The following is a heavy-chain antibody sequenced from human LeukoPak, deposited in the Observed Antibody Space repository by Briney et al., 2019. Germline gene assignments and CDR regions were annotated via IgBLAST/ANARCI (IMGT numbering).Heavy chain of an antibody. CDR1: GYSFTNYW. V-gene: IGHV5-51*01. D-gene: IGHD3-3*02. J-gene: IGHJ4*02. Sequence: GESLKISCKGSGYSFTNYWIGWVRQMPGKGLEWMGIIYPGDSDTRYSPSFQGQVTIAADKSISTAYLQWSSLKASDTAMYYCARTQSSRRQSIFDFWGQGTLVTVPS. CDR3: ARTQSSRRQSIFDF. CDR2: IYPGDSDT.